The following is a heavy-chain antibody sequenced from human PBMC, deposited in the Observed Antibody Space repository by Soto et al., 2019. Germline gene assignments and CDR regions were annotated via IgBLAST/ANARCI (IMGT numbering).Heavy chain of an antibody. CDR1: GYTFTSYD. CDR3: ARAARPADV. V-gene: IGHV1-8*01. CDR2: MNPNSGNT. Sequence: SVKVSCKASGYTFTSYDINWVRQATGQGLEWMGWMNPNSGNTGYAQKFQGRVTMTTDTSTSTAYMELRSLRSDDTAVYYCARAARPADVWGQGTLVTVSS. J-gene: IGHJ4*02.